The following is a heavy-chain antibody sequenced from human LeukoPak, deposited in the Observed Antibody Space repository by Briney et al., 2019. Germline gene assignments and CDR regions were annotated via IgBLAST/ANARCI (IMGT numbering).Heavy chain of an antibody. Sequence: GRSLRLSCAASGFAFDDYAMHWVRQAPGKGLEWVSGISWNSGTIGYADSVKGRFTISRDNAKNTLYLQMNSLRAEDTAVYYCAKDGIMITFGGVIVPQGIDYWGQGTLVTVSS. CDR3: AKDGIMITFGGVIVPQGIDY. D-gene: IGHD3-16*02. CDR1: GFAFDDYA. J-gene: IGHJ4*02. CDR2: ISWNSGTI. V-gene: IGHV3-9*01.